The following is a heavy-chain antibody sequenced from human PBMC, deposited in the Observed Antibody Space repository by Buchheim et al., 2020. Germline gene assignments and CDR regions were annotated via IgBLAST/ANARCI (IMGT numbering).Heavy chain of an antibody. V-gene: IGHV4-4*02. CDR1: GDSIGGPSW. CDR3: ARLKLDRGWLFDY. Sequence: QVQLQESGPGLVKPSGTLSLTCAVSGDSIGGPSWWNWVRQPPGKGLEWIGEVSQSGVTNYNPSLKSRVTMSVDKSKNQLSLKVTSVTVADTAVYYCARLKLDRGWLFDYWGQGTL. D-gene: IGHD3-22*01. J-gene: IGHJ4*02. CDR2: VSQSGVT.